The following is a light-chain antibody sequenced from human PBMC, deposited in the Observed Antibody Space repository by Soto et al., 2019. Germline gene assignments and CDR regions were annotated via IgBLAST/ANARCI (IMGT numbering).Light chain of an antibody. CDR1: SSDVGGYNY. CDR2: DVS. J-gene: IGLJ2*01. CDR3: SSYTSSSTVV. Sequence: QSVLTQPASVSGSPGQSITISCTGTSSDVGGYNYVSWYQQHPGKVPKLMISDVSNRPSGVSNRFSGSKSANTASLTISGLQAEDEADYYCSSYTSSSTVVFGGGTKLTVL. V-gene: IGLV2-14*01.